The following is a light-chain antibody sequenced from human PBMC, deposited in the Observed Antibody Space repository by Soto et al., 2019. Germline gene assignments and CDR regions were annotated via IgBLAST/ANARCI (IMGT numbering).Light chain of an antibody. Sequence: THSPASLSVSPGARATLSFRASQNVGGSVAWYQQKPGQAPRLLIYGASSRATGIPDRFSGSGSGTDFTLTISRLEPEDSAVYYCQQYGNSRTFGQGTKVDIK. CDR3: QQYGNSRT. V-gene: IGKV3-20*01. J-gene: IGKJ1*01. CDR1: QNVGGS. CDR2: GAS.